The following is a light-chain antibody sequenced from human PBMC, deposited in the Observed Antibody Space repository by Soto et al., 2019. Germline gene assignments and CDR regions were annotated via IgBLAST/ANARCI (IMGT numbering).Light chain of an antibody. Sequence: QSALTQPASVSGSPGQSITISCSGTNSDIGAFNYVSWYQQHPHKAPKLILYEVNKRPSGVSNRFSGSQSGNTASLTISGLQAEDEADYYCSSYTSHSAVVFGGGTKLTVL. CDR2: EVN. CDR1: NSDIGAFNY. CDR3: SSYTSHSAVV. V-gene: IGLV2-14*01. J-gene: IGLJ2*01.